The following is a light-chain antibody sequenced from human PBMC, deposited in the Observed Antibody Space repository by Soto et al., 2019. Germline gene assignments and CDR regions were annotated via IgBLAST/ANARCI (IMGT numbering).Light chain of an antibody. CDR1: QSISSW. V-gene: IGKV1-5*01. Sequence: DIQMTQSPSTLSASVGDRVTITCRASQSISSWLSWYQQKPGKAPKLLIYDASSLQSGVPSRFSGSGSGTEFTLTISSLQPDDFATYYCQQRNSYSEAFGQGTKVDIK. CDR2: DAS. J-gene: IGKJ1*01. CDR3: QQRNSYSEA.